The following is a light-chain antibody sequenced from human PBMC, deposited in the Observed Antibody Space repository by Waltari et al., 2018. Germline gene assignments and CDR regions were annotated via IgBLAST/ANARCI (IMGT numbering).Light chain of an antibody. V-gene: IGLV3-10*01. CDR2: DDD. J-gene: IGLJ3*02. CDR3: YSADGSGDLGV. Sequence: YELTQSPSVSVSPGQTARITCSGAALPKKYAFWYQQKSGQAPVLVIYDDDKRPSGSPGRFSGSSSGSMATLTITGAQVGDEADYYCYSADGSGDLGVFGGGTKVTVL. CDR1: ALPKKY.